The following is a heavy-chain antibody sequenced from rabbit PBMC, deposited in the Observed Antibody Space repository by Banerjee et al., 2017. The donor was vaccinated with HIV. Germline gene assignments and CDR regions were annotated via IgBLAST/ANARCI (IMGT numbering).Heavy chain of an antibody. CDR1: GFSFSSGYD. V-gene: IGHV1S43*01. J-gene: IGHJ4*01. CDR2: IYTVGGSA. CDR3: ARTVPAWSHYTDGYDNYPYPIYLNL. Sequence: QQQLVESGGGLVKPGASPTLTCKASGFSFSSGYDMCWVRQAPGKGLEWIASIYTVGGSAFYASWVNGRFTISLDNAQNTVFLQMTSLTAADTATYFCARTVPAWSHYTDGYDNYPYPIYLNLWGPGTLVTVS. D-gene: IGHD6-1*01.